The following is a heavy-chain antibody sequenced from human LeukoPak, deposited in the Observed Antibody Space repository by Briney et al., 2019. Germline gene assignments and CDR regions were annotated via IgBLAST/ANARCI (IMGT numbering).Heavy chain of an antibody. CDR1: GYSFTDYY. Sequence: ASVRVSCKTSGYSFTDYYIHWVRQAPGQGLEWMGWINTKSGRTSSAREFQGRVTMTRDPSITTVYMDMAWLTSDDTAIYFCARADLIDAGPYLIGPWGQGTLVTVSS. D-gene: IGHD2-15*01. V-gene: IGHV1-2*02. CDR2: INTKSGRT. J-gene: IGHJ5*02. CDR3: ARADLIDAGPYLIGP.